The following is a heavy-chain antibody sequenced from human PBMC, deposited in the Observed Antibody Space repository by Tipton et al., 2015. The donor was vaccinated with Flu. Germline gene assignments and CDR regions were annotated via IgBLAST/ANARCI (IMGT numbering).Heavy chain of an antibody. J-gene: IGHJ3*02. CDR1: GDSISTTIYY. CDR2: IYYSGTT. CDR3: ARLSLSFNAFDI. D-gene: IGHD2/OR15-2a*01. Sequence: TLSLTCTVSGDSISTTIYYWGWVRQPPGKGLEWIGSIYYSGTTYYNPSLKSRVTISVDSSKNEFSLTLASLTAADTAVYYCARLSLSFNAFDIWGQGTTVIVSS. V-gene: IGHV4-39*07.